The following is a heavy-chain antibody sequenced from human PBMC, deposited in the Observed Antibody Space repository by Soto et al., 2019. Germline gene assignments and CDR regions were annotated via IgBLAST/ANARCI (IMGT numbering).Heavy chain of an antibody. D-gene: IGHD3-3*01. CDR1: GYTFTGYE. CDR2: INPNSGGT. CDR3: AIYPQRIFRVANWFHS. J-gene: IGHJ5*01. Sequence: ASVKVSCKASGYTFTGYEMHWVRQAPGQGLEWMGWINPNSGGTNYAQKFQGWVTMTRDTSISTAYMELRSLRSDDTAVYYCAIYPQRIFRVANWFHSWGEGILVTVPQ. V-gene: IGHV1-2*04.